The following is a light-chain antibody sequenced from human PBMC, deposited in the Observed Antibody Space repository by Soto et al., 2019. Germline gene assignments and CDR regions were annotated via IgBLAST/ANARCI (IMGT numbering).Light chain of an antibody. V-gene: IGKV3-20*01. CDR1: QSVSSRY. J-gene: IGKJ3*01. CDR2: GAS. Sequence: EIVLTQSPGTLYLSPGERATLSFTASQSVSSRYLAWYQQKPGQAPMLLIYGASSRATGIPNMFSDSGSGTVFTLTISRREAEDFAVYCCRKFGSSPFTVGGGTEVDIK. CDR3: RKFGSSPFT.